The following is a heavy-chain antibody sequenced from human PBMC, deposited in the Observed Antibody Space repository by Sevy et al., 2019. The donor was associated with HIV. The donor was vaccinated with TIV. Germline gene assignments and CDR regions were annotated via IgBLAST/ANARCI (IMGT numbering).Heavy chain of an antibody. CDR3: ARARAGVAVAGDPPFFDY. CDR2: ISSSGSTI. V-gene: IGHV3-48*03. Sequence: GGSLRLSCTASGFTFGDYCMSWVRQAPGKGLEWVSYISSSGSTIYYADSVKGRFTISRDNAKNSLYLQMNSLRAEDTAVYYCARARAGVAVAGDPPFFDYWGQGTLVTVSS. D-gene: IGHD6-19*01. J-gene: IGHJ4*02. CDR1: GFTFGDYC.